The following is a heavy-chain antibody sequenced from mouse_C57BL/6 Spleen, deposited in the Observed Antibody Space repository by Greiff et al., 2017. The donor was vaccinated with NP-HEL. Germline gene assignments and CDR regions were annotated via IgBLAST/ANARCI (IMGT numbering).Heavy chain of an antibody. Sequence: QVHVKQSGAELVKPGASVKISCKASGYAFSSYWMNWVKQRPGKGLEWIGQIYPGDGDTNYNGKFKGKATLTADKSSSTAYMQLSSLTSEDSAVYFCARRGIYYGNYGDFDYWGQGTTLTVSS. J-gene: IGHJ2*01. CDR1: GYAFSSYW. CDR3: ARRGIYYGNYGDFDY. CDR2: IYPGDGDT. D-gene: IGHD2-1*01. V-gene: IGHV1-80*01.